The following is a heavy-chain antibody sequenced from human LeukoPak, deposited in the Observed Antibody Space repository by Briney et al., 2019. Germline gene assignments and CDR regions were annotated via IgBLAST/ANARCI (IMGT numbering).Heavy chain of an antibody. V-gene: IGHV3-7*03. J-gene: IGHJ6*04. Sequence: GGSLRLSCAASGFTFSSYWMSWVRQAPGKGLEWVASIKQDGSEKYYVDSVKGRFTISRDNAKNSLYLQMNSLRAEDTAVYYCARDPGSTSRDYGMDVWGKGTTVTVSS. CDR3: ARDPGSTSRDYGMDV. D-gene: IGHD2-2*01. CDR2: IKQDGSEK. CDR1: GFTFSSYW.